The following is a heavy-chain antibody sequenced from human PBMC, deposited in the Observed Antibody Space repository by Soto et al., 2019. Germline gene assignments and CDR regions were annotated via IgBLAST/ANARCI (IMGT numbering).Heavy chain of an antibody. D-gene: IGHD2-2*02. V-gene: IGHV4-34*01. J-gene: IGHJ4*02. Sequence: SETLSLTCAVYGGSFSGYYWSWIRQPPGKGLEWIGEINHSGSTNYNPSLKSRVTISVDTSKNQFSLKLSSVTAADTAVYYCARGMTLYDYWGQGTLVTVSS. CDR3: ARGMTLYDY. CDR1: GGSFSGYY. CDR2: INHSGST.